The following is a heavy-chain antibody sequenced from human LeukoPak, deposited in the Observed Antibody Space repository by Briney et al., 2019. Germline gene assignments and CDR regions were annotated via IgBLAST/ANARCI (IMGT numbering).Heavy chain of an antibody. Sequence: PGGSLRLSCAASGFTFDDSVMSWVRQAPGKGLEWVSGINWNGGSTGYADSVKGRFTISRDNAKNSLYLQMSSLRAEDTAVYYCASGGPLLWFGARLDYWGQGTLVTVSS. CDR2: INWNGGST. J-gene: IGHJ4*02. D-gene: IGHD3-10*01. V-gene: IGHV3-20*04. CDR1: GFTFDDSV. CDR3: ASGGPLLWFGARLDY.